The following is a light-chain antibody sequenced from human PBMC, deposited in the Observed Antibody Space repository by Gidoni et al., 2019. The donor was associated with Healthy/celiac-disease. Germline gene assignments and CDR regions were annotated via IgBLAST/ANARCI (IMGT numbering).Light chain of an antibody. CDR2: GSS. CDR3: QQYNNWPPLT. V-gene: IGKV3-15*01. J-gene: IGKJ4*01. CDR1: QSVRSN. Sequence: EILITHSPATLSVSPGERATLSCRASQSVRSNLAWYQQKPGQDPSLLIYGSSTRATGIPARFSGSGSGTEFTLNISSLQYEDFAVYYCQQYNNWPPLTFGGGTKVEIK.